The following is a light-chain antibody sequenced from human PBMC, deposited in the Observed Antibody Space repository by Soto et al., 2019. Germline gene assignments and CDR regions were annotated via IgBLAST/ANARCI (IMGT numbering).Light chain of an antibody. V-gene: IGKV1-9*01. Sequence: DIQLTQSPSFLSASVGDRVTITCRASQGISSFLAWCQQKPGKAPQLLIYDASTLQSGVPSRFSGSGSGTEFTLTISSLQPEDFATYYCQQLDSYPITFGQGTRLEIK. CDR1: QGISSF. CDR3: QQLDSYPIT. CDR2: DAS. J-gene: IGKJ5*01.